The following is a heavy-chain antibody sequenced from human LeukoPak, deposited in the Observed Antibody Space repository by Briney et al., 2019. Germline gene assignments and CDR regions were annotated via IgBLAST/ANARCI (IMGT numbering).Heavy chain of an antibody. D-gene: IGHD3-3*01. CDR1: GFTFSSYA. Sequence: GGSLRLSCAASGFTFSSYAMHWVRQAPGKGLEYVSAISSNGGSTYYANSVKGRFTISRDNSKNTLYLQMGSLRAEDMAVYYCARSGDFWSGYSFDYWGQGTLVTVSS. J-gene: IGHJ4*02. CDR2: ISSNGGST. V-gene: IGHV3-64*01. CDR3: ARSGDFWSGYSFDY.